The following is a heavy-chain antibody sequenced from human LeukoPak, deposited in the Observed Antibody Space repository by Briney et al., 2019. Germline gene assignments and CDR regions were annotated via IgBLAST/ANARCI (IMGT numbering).Heavy chain of an antibody. D-gene: IGHD6-6*01. J-gene: IGHJ4*02. CDR1: GYTFTGYY. CDR3: ARSRKSIAARQGFDY. V-gene: IGHV1-46*01. Sequence: GSVKVSCKASGYTFTGYYMHWVRQAPGQGLEWMGIINPSGGSTSYAQKFQGRVTMTRDMSTSTVYMELSSLRSEDTAVYYCARSRKSIAARQGFDYWGQGTLVTVSS. CDR2: INPSGGST.